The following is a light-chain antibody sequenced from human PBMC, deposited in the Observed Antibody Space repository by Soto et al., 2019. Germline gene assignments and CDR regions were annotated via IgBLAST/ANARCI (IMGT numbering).Light chain of an antibody. J-gene: IGLJ1*01. V-gene: IGLV2-8*01. CDR1: SSDVGGYSY. Sequence: QSALTPPTSASGCPGQSVAISCTGTSSDVGGYSYVSWYQQQPGKAPKLMIYEVNTRPSGVPDRFSGSKSGNTASLTVSGLQAEDEADYYCSSYAGSSNVFGTGTKLTVL. CDR3: SSYAGSSNV. CDR2: EVN.